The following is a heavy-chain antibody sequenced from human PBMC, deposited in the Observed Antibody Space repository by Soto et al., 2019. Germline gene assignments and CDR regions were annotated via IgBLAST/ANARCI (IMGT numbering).Heavy chain of an antibody. J-gene: IGHJ6*02. CDR1: GFTFSSYI. CDR2: ISSSSSYI. D-gene: IGHD4-4*01. Sequence: GGSLRLSCAASGFTFSSYIMNWVRQAPGKGLEWDSSISSSSSYIYYADSVKGRFTISRDNAKNSLYLQMNSLRAEDTAVYYCARETVTGGYYYYGIGVWGQGTTVPVSS. V-gene: IGHV3-21*01. CDR3: ARETVTGGYYYYGIGV.